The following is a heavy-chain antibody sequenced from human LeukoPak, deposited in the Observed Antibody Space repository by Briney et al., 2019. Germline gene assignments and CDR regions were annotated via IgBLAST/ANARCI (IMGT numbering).Heavy chain of an antibody. V-gene: IGHV4-34*01. D-gene: IGHD4-17*01. CDR1: GGSFSGYY. J-gene: IGHJ5*02. Sequence: SETLSLTCAVYGGSFSGYYWSWIRQPPGKGLEWIGEINHSGSTNYNPSLKSRVTISVDTSKNQFSLKLSSVTAADTAVYYCARGRETTVTTLWFDPWGQGTLVTVSS. CDR3: ARGRETTVTTLWFDP. CDR2: INHSGST.